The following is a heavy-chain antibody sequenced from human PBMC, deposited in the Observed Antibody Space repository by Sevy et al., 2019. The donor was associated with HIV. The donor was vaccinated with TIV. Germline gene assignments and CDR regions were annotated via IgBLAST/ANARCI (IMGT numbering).Heavy chain of an antibody. CDR2: IFRGGDGI. Sequence: GGSLRLSCVASGFTFSNYAMNWVRQAPGKGLEWVSTIFRGGDGIYYADSVKGRFTISRDNSKDTVYLQLSSLRADDTAVYYCACAFYDSSGFFAALDIWGQGTMVTVSS. CDR1: GFTFSNYA. V-gene: IGHV3-23*01. D-gene: IGHD3-22*01. J-gene: IGHJ3*02. CDR3: ACAFYDSSGFFAALDI.